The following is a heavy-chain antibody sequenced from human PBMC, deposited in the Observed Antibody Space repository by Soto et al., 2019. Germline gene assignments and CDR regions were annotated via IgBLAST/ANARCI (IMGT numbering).Heavy chain of an antibody. V-gene: IGHV1-2*02. CDR3: ARDLSTIFGVVNGMDV. J-gene: IGHJ6*02. CDR2: INPNSGGT. Sequence: GASVKVSCKASGYTFTGYYMHWVRQAPGQGLEWMGWINPNSGGTNYAQKFQGRVTMTRDTSISTAYMELSRLRSDDTAVYYCARDLSTIFGVVNGMDVWGQGTTVTVSS. D-gene: IGHD3-3*01. CDR1: GYTFTGYY.